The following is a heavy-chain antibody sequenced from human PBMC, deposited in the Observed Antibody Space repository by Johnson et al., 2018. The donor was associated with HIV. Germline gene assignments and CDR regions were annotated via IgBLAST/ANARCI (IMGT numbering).Heavy chain of an antibody. CDR1: GFTVSSNY. CDR2: IYSGDST. D-gene: IGHD6-13*01. CDR3: ARVLAAAGTRAFDI. V-gene: IGHV3-53*01. Sequence: VQLVESGGGLIQPGGSLRLSCAASGFTVSSNYMSWVRQAPGKGLEWVSVIYSGDSTYYADSVKGRFTISRDNSKNTLYLQMNSLRAEDTAVYYCARVLAAAGTRAFDIWGQGTMVTVSS. J-gene: IGHJ3*02.